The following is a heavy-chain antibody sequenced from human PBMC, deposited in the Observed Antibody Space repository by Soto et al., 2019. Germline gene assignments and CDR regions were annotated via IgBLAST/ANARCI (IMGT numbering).Heavy chain of an antibody. Sequence: ASVKVSCKTSGFTLSTYAMHWVRQAPGQRPEWMGWIAAANGKTDYSEKFQDRVTLTSDTSTNTVYMDLTSLRSEDTAVYYCVRGNTGYDYGFFGDWGQGSLVTVSS. V-gene: IGHV1-3*01. J-gene: IGHJ4*02. D-gene: IGHD5-12*01. CDR1: GFTLSTYA. CDR3: VRGNTGYDYGFFGD. CDR2: IAAANGKT.